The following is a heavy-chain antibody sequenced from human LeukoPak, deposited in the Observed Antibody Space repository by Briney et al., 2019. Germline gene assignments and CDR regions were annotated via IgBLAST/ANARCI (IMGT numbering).Heavy chain of an antibody. J-gene: IGHJ4*02. CDR1: GGSFSGYY. V-gene: IGHV4-34*01. D-gene: IGHD3-22*01. CDR3: ARVSDSSGYYLFDY. Sequence: SETLSLTCAVYGGSFSGYYWSWVRQPPGKGLEWIGEINHSGSTNYNPSLKSRVTISVDTSKNQFSLKLSSVTAADTAVYYCARVSDSSGYYLFDYWGQGTLVTVSS. CDR2: INHSGST.